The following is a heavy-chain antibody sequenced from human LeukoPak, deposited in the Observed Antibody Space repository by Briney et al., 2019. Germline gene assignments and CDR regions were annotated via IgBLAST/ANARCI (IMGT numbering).Heavy chain of an antibody. CDR2: IIPILGIA. Sequence: AASVKVSCKASGGTFSSYAISWVRQAPGQGLEWMGRIIPILGIANYAQKFQGRVTITTDKSTSTAYMELSSLRSEDTAVYYCAGGAHRGSYFDYWGQGTLVTVSS. J-gene: IGHJ4*02. D-gene: IGHD1-26*01. V-gene: IGHV1-69*04. CDR3: AGGAHRGSYFDY. CDR1: GGTFSSYA.